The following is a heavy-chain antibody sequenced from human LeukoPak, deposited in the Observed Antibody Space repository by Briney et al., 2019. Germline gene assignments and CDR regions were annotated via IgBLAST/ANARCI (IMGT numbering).Heavy chain of an antibody. CDR1: GYTFTSYG. V-gene: IGHV1-2*06. D-gene: IGHD6-13*01. CDR2: INPNSGGT. Sequence: ASVKVSCKASGYTFTSYGISWVRQAPGQGLEWMGRINPNSGGTNYAQKFQGRVTMTRDTSISTAYMELSRLRSDDTAVYYCARVAGIAAAGGYFDPWGQGTLVTVSS. J-gene: IGHJ5*02. CDR3: ARVAGIAAAGGYFDP.